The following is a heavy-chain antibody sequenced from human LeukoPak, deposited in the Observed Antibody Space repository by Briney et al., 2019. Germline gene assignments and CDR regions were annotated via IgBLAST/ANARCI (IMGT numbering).Heavy chain of an antibody. CDR2: IYASGST. D-gene: IGHD3-10*01. J-gene: IGHJ4*02. CDR3: ARTSARGAQFDY. V-gene: IGHV4-4*07. Sequence: SKTLSLTCTVSGGSISNYYWSWIRQPAGMGLEWIGRIYASGSTNYNPSLKSRVTMSVDTSNNQFSLNLSSVTAADTAVYYCARTSARGAQFDYWGQGTLVTVSS. CDR1: GGSISNYY.